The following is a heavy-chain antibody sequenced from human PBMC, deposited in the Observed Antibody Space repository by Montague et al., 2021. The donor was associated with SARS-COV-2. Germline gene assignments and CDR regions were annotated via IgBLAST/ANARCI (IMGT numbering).Heavy chain of an antibody. D-gene: IGHD3-22*01. CDR3: ARHSGYYDRSGYYDY. CDR2: IYYSGST. CDR1: GGSISSYY. J-gene: IGHJ4*02. V-gene: IGHV4-59*08. Sequence: SETLSLTCTVSGGSISSYYWSWIRQPPGKGLEWIGYIYYSGSTNYNPSLKSRVTISVDTSKNQFSLRLRSVTAADTAVYYCARHSGYYDRSGYYDYWGQGTLVTVSS.